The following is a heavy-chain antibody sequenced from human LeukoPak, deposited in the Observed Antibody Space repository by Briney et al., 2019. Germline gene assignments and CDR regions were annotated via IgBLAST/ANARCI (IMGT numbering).Heavy chain of an antibody. V-gene: IGHV1-18*01. CDR1: GYTFTSYG. CDR3: ARNGDYYDSSEDFQH. J-gene: IGHJ1*01. CDR2: TSAYNGNT. D-gene: IGHD3-22*01. Sequence: ASVKVSCKASGYTFTSYGISWVRQAPGQGLEWMGWTSAYNGNTNYAQKLQGRVTMTTDTSTSTAYMELRSLRSDDTAVYYCARNGDYYDSSEDFQHWGQGTLVTVSS.